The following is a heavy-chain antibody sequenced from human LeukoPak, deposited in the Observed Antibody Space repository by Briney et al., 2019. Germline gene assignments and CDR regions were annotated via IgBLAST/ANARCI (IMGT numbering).Heavy chain of an antibody. Sequence: RPSETLSLTRAVYGGSFSGYYWSWIRQPPGKGLEWIGEINHSGSTNYNPPLKSRVTISVDTSKNQFSLKLSSVTAADTAVYYCARVGKRGYDYDDYWGQGTLVTVSS. D-gene: IGHD5-12*01. V-gene: IGHV4-34*01. CDR1: GGSFSGYY. J-gene: IGHJ4*02. CDR2: INHSGST. CDR3: ARVGKRGYDYDDY.